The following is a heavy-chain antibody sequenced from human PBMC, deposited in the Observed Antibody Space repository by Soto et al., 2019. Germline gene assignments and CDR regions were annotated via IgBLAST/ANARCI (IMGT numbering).Heavy chain of an antibody. CDR3: ARLYETSNYYFLAWFDP. J-gene: IGHJ5*02. V-gene: IGHV5-10-1*01. CDR1: GYNFTANW. D-gene: IGHD3-22*01. CDR2: IDPDDSYS. Sequence: PGESLKISCKTSGYNFTANWIAWVRQVPGKGLEYMGRIDPDDSYSNYSPSFEGHVTLSVDKSVNTAFLQWSSLKASDTAMYCCARLYETSNYYFLAWFDPWGQGTLVTVS.